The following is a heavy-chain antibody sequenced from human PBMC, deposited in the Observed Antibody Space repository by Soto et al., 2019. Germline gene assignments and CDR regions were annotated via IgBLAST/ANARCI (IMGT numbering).Heavy chain of an antibody. J-gene: IGHJ4*02. CDR1: GGSISSGGYY. CDR2: IYYSGST. D-gene: IGHD2-21*01. CDR3: AEATRGRRLLHFGYYLVY. Sequence: QVQLQESGPGLVKPSQTLSLTCTVSGGSISSGGYYWSWIRQHPGKGLDWIGYIYYSGSTYYTPFLKSRVIRSVVPSKYQCYLKLSSLTAADTAVYYCAEATRGRRLLHFGYYLVYWVQGTLVTVSS. V-gene: IGHV4-31*03.